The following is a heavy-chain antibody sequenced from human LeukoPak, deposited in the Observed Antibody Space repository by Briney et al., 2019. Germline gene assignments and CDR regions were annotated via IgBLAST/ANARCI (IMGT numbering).Heavy chain of an antibody. CDR3: ARDFIEGPFDY. J-gene: IGHJ4*02. CDR2: ISSSSSYI. V-gene: IGHV3-21*01. CDR1: GFTFSSYS. Sequence: GGSLRLSCAAAGFTFSSYSMNWVRQAPGKGLEWVSSISSSSSYIYYADSVKGRFTISRDNAKNSLYLQMNSLRAEDTAVYYCARDFIEGPFDYWGQGTLVTVSS. D-gene: IGHD1-26*01.